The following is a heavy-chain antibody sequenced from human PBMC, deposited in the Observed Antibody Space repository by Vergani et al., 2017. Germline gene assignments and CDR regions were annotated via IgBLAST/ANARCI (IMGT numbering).Heavy chain of an antibody. J-gene: IGHJ4*02. V-gene: IGHV4-4*07. CDR3: AREYSGSVGFLAY. CDR1: GSPISPYY. CDR2: IYTSQST. Sequence: QVQLQESGPGLVKPSETLSLTCLVSGSPISPYYRTWIRQPAGKGLEWIGRIYTSQSTNYNPSLKSRVTMSVDTSKNQFSLKLSSVTAADTAVYYCAREYSGSVGFLAYWGQGTLVTVSS. D-gene: IGHD6-6*01.